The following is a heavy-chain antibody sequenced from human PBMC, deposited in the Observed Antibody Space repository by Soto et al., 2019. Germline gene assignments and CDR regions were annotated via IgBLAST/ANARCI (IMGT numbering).Heavy chain of an antibody. D-gene: IGHD3-16*01. CDR2: ITNGDNT. CDR3: ARERGGDCCDY. Sequence: EVQLVESGGGLVQPGGSLRLSCAASGFTFSPYTMHWVRQAPGKGLEFVSAITNGDNTYYANSVKGRFTMSRDNSKNMLDLQMDSLRTEDTAVYYCARERGGDCCDYWGQGTLVTVSS. J-gene: IGHJ4*02. V-gene: IGHV3-64*01. CDR1: GFTFSPYT.